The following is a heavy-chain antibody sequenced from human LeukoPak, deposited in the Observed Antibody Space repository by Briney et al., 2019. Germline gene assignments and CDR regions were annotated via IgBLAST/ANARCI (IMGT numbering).Heavy chain of an antibody. V-gene: IGHV4-39*01. Sequence: SETLSLTCTVSGDSISSSSYYWGWIRQPPGKGLERIASIYYSGSMYYNPSLKSRVTISVDTSKKHFSLKLSSVTAADTAVYYCARQTYVWGSYRQRYLDYWGQGTLVTVSS. CDR2: IYYSGSM. J-gene: IGHJ4*02. CDR1: GDSISSSSYY. D-gene: IGHD3-16*02. CDR3: ARQTYVWGSYRQRYLDY.